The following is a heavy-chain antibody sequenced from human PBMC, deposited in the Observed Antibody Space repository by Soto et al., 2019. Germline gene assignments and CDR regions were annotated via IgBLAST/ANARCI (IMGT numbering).Heavy chain of an antibody. D-gene: IGHD2-21*02. Sequence: ETLSLTCTVSGGSISISDYYWGWIRQPPGMGLEWIGSIHYSGTTYYIPSLKSRVTISVDTSKNQFSLKLTSVTAADTALYFCARQRPPVVTQAYFHVWVQGSLGTV. CDR1: GGSISISDYY. CDR3: ARQRPPVVTQAYFHV. CDR2: IHYSGTT. J-gene: IGHJ4*02. V-gene: IGHV4-39*01.